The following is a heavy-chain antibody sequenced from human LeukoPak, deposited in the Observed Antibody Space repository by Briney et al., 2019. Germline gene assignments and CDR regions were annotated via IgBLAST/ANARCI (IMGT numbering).Heavy chain of an antibody. Sequence: GGSLRLSCAASGFTFSGYWMSGVRQAPGKGLEWVANIKQDGSEKYYVDSVRGRFTISRDNAKNSLYLQMNSLRAEDTAVYYCARVSGSYRASYFQHWGQGTLVTVSS. J-gene: IGHJ1*01. CDR1: GFTFSGYW. D-gene: IGHD1-26*01. CDR2: IKQDGSEK. V-gene: IGHV3-7*01. CDR3: ARVSGSYRASYFQH.